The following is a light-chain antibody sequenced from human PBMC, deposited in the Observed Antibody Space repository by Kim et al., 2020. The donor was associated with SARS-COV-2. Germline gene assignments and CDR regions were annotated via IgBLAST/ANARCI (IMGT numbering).Light chain of an antibody. V-gene: IGLV1-44*01. CDR1: SSNIGTNT. CDR3: ATWDDSLNGL. J-gene: IGLJ3*02. Sequence: QSVLTQPPSASGTPRQRVTISCSGSSSNIGTNTVNWYQQVPGTAPKLLIYSNNQRPSGVPDRFSGSKSGTSASLAISGLQSEDEADYYCATWDDSLNGLFGGGTKVTVL. CDR2: SNN.